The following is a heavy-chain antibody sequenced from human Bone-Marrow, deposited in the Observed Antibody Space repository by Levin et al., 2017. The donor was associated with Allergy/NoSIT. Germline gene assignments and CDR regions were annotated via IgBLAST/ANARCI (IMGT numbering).Heavy chain of an antibody. D-gene: IGHD6-19*01. CDR1: GFTFSDYY. V-gene: IGHV3-11*05. Sequence: GESLKISCAASGFTFSDYYMNWVRQAPGKGLEWVSYISSTSSYTNYVDSVKGRFTISRDNAKNSLYLQMNSLRAEDTAVYFCARGSGGSHSWYYFYYMDVWGTGTTVTVSS. J-gene: IGHJ6*03. CDR2: ISSTSSYT. CDR3: ARGSGGSHSWYYFYYMDV.